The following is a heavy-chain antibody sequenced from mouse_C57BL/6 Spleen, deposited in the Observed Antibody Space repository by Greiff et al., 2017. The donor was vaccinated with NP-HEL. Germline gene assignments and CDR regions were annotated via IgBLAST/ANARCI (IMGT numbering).Heavy chain of an antibody. CDR3: ARVDSSGDYFDY. Sequence: EVQLQQSGPELVKPGASVKISCKASGYTFTDYYMNWVKQSHGKSLEWIGDINPNNGGTSYNQKFKGKATLTVDKSSSTAYMELRSLTSEDSAVYYCARVDSSGDYFDYWGQGTTLTVSS. J-gene: IGHJ2*01. D-gene: IGHD3-2*02. CDR2: INPNNGGT. V-gene: IGHV1-26*01. CDR1: GYTFTDYY.